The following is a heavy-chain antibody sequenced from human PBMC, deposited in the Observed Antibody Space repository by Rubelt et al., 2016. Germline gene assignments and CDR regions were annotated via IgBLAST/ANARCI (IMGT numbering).Heavy chain of an antibody. V-gene: IGHV3-33*01. D-gene: IGHD5-12*01. CDR1: GFTFSSYG. J-gene: IGHJ3*02. CDR3: AREVGYDSRAFDI. Sequence: QVQLVESGGGVVQPGRSLRLSCAASGFTFSSYGMHWVRQAPGKGLEWVAVIWYDGSNKYYADSGKGRFTISRDNSKNTLYLQMNSLRAEDTAVYYCAREVGYDSRAFDIWGQGTMVTVSS. CDR2: IWYDGSNK.